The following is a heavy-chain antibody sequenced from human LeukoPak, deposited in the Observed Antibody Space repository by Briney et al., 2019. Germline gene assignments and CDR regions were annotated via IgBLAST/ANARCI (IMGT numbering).Heavy chain of an antibody. CDR1: GFIFDDYG. D-gene: IGHD6-6*01. CDR3: ARVQLVDYYYYSYMDV. Sequence: GGSLRLSCAAFGFIFDDYGMSWVRQAPGKGQEWVSGINWNGGSTGYADSVKGRFTISRDNAKNSLYLQMNSLRAEDTALYYCARVQLVDYYYYSYMDVWGKGTTVTVSS. V-gene: IGHV3-20*04. J-gene: IGHJ6*03. CDR2: INWNGGST.